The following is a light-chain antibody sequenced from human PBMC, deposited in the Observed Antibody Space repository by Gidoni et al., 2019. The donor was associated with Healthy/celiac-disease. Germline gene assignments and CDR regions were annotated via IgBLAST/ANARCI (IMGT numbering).Light chain of an antibody. CDR2: DAS. V-gene: IGKV3-11*01. Sequence: EIALTQSPATLKLTPGERATLACRASQSVSSYLAWYQQKPGQPPRLLIYDASNRATGIPARFSGSGSGTDFTLTISSLEPEDFAVYYCQQRSNWPPAFGQGTKVEIK. CDR3: QQRSNWPPA. CDR1: QSVSSY. J-gene: IGKJ1*01.